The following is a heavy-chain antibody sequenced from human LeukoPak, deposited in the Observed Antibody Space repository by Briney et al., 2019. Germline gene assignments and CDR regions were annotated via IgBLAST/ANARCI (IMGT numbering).Heavy chain of an antibody. D-gene: IGHD2-21*02. CDR3: ARGEHIVVVTAIFPLDY. CDR2: INPNSGGT. J-gene: IGHJ4*02. Sequence: ASVKVSCKASGYTFTGYYMHWVRQAPAQGLEWMGWINPNSGGTNYAHKFQGWVTMTRDTAISTAYMDLSRLRSDDTAVYYCARGEHIVVVTAIFPLDYWGQGTLVTVSS. CDR1: GYTFTGYY. V-gene: IGHV1-2*04.